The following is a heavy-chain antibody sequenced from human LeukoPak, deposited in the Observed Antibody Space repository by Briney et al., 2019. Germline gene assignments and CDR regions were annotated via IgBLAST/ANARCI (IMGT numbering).Heavy chain of an antibody. V-gene: IGHV4-61*02. CDR3: ARAGYTSGWYGGNYYFDY. CDR2: IYTSGST. Sequence: KPSETLSLTCTVSGGSISSGSYYWSWIRQPAGKGLEWIGRIYTSGSTNYNPSLKSRVTISVDTSKNQFSLKLSSVTAADTAVYYCARAGYTSGWYGGNYYFDYWGQGTLVSVSS. D-gene: IGHD6-19*01. CDR1: GGSISSGSYY. J-gene: IGHJ4*02.